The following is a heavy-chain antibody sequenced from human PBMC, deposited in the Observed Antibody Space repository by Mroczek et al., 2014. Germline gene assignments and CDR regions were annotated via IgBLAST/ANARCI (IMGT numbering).Heavy chain of an antibody. CDR1: GFSLSTSGVG. CDR3: AHRLEGATTFKPFDY. Sequence: ESGPTLVKPTQTLTLTCTFSGFSLSTSGVGVGWIRQPPGKALEWLALIYWNDDKRYSPSLKSRLTITKDTSKNQVVLTMTNMDPVDTATYYCAHRLEGATTFKPFDYVGQGTLVTVSS. CDR2: IYWNDDK. D-gene: IGHD1-26*01. J-gene: IGHJ4*02. V-gene: IGHV2-5*01.